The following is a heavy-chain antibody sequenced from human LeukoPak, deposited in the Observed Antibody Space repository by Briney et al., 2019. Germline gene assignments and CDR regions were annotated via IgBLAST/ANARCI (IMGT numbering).Heavy chain of an antibody. J-gene: IGHJ4*02. Sequence: SVKVSCKASGFTFTSSAMQWVRQARGQRLEWIGWIVVGSGNTNYAQKFQERVTITRDMSTSTAYMELSSLRSEDTAVYYCARESGLYGSGSRYWGQGTLVTVSS. D-gene: IGHD3-10*01. V-gene: IGHV1-58*02. CDR2: IVVGSGNT. CDR3: ARESGLYGSGSRY. CDR1: GFTFTSSA.